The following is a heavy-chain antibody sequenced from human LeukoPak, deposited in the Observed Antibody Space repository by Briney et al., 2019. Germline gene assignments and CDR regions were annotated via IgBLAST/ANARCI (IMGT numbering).Heavy chain of an antibody. CDR1: GFTFSSYG. D-gene: IGHD2/OR15-2a*01. V-gene: IGHV3-30*18. Sequence: GGSLRLSCAAPGFTFSSYGMHWVRQAPGKGLEWVAVISYDGSNKYYADSVKGRFTISRDNSKNTLYLQMNSLRAEDTAVYYCAKQKGGIVLEDAFDIWGQGTMVTVSS. CDR3: AKQKGGIVLEDAFDI. J-gene: IGHJ3*02. CDR2: ISYDGSNK.